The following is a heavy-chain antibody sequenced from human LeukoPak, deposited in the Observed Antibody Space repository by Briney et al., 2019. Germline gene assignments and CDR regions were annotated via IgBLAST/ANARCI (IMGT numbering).Heavy chain of an antibody. J-gene: IGHJ3*02. CDR1: GYSISSGFY. CDR2: IFHTGST. Sequence: SETLSLTCTVSGYSISSGFYWGWIRQSPGKGLEWIGNIFHTGSTYYNPSLKSRVTISVDTSKNQFSLKLGSVTAADTAVYYCARHSSGWTLDAFDIWGQGTMVTVSS. D-gene: IGHD6-6*01. V-gene: IGHV4-38-2*02. CDR3: ARHSSGWTLDAFDI.